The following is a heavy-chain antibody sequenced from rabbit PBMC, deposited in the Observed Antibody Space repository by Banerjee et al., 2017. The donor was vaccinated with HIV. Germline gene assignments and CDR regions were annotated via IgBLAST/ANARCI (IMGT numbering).Heavy chain of an antibody. J-gene: IGHJ4*01. D-gene: IGHD3-3*01. CDR3: GRDQGGWNAVNL. V-gene: IGHV1S7*01. CDR2: IYPDYANT. Sequence: QLVESGGGLVQPGGSLKLSCKASGFDFSSYWMSWVRQAPGKGLEWIAYIYPDYANTDYASWVNGRFTISLDNAQNTVFLQMNSLTAADTATYFCGRDQGGWNAVNLWGPGTLVTVS. CDR1: GFDFSSYW.